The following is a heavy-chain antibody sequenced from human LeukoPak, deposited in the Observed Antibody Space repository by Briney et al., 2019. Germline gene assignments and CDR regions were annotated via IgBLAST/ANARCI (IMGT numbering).Heavy chain of an antibody. CDR2: INSDGSST. D-gene: IGHD3-16*01. J-gene: IGHJ4*02. CDR3: VRFPVGGSDY. V-gene: IGHV3-74*01. CDR1: GFTFSSYW. Sequence: HPGGSRRLSCAVSGFTFSSYWMHWVRQAPGKGLVWVSRINSDGSSTSHADSVKDRFTISRDNAKNTLYLQMNSLKVEDTAVYYCVRFPVGGSDYWGQGTLVTVSS.